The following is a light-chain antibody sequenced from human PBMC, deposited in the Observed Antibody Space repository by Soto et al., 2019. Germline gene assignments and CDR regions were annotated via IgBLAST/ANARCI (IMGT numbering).Light chain of an antibody. Sequence: QSVLTQPPSMSAAPGQKVTISCSGSSFNVGSNYVSWYQQLPGTAPKLLIYDNSRRPSGIPDRISGSKSSTSATLGITGLQTGDEADYYYGTWDDSLNAGVFGGGTKLTVL. J-gene: IGLJ2*01. CDR1: SFNVGSNY. V-gene: IGLV1-51*01. CDR3: GTWDDSLNAGV. CDR2: DNS.